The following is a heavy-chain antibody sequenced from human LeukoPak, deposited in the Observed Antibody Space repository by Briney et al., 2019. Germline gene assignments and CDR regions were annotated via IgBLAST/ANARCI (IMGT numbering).Heavy chain of an antibody. D-gene: IGHD1-26*01. J-gene: IGHJ4*02. CDR2: ITTSSTYM. CDR3: ARDGWWELPFDY. Sequence: GGSLRLSCAASGFTFSAYNMNWVRRTPGKGLEWVSSITTSSTYMFYADSVRGRFTISRDNAKNSLYLQMNSLRAEDTAVYYCARDGWWELPFDYWGQGTLVTVSS. V-gene: IGHV3-21*01. CDR1: GFTFSAYN.